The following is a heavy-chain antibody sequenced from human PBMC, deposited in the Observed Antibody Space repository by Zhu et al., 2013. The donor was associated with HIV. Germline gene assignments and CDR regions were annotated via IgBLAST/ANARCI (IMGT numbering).Heavy chain of an antibody. Sequence: QVQLVQSGAEVKKPGSSVKVSCKASGGTFSSYAISWVRQAPGQGLEWMGGIIPIFGTANYAQKFQGRVTITRDTSASTAYMELSSLRSEDTAVYYCARSTTVTGDYYYYYGMDVWGQGTTVTVSS. J-gene: IGHJ6*02. D-gene: IGHD4-17*01. V-gene: IGHV1-69*06. CDR3: ARSTTVTGDYYYYYGMDV. CDR1: GGTFSSYA. CDR2: IIPIFGTA.